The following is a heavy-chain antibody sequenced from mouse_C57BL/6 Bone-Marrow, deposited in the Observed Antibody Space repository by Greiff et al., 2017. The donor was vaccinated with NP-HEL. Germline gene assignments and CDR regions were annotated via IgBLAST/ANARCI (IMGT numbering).Heavy chain of an antibody. CDR3: ARTAQATSYAMDY. J-gene: IGHJ4*01. D-gene: IGHD3-2*02. V-gene: IGHV5-6*01. CDR2: ISSGGSYT. Sequence: EVQGVESGGDLVKPGGSLKLSCAASGFTFSSYGMSWVRQTPDKRLEWVATISSGGSYTYYTDSVKGRVTISRDNAKTTLYLQMSSLKSEDTAMYYGARTAQATSYAMDYWGQGTSVTVSS. CDR1: GFTFSSYG.